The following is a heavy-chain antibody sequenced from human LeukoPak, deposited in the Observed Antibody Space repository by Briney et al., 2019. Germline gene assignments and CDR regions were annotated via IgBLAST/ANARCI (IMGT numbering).Heavy chain of an antibody. D-gene: IGHD6-19*01. CDR1: GFALRNCA. CDR2: ITSTSHIS. V-gene: IGHV3-23*01. J-gene: IGHJ4*02. Sequence: GGSLRLSCAASGFALRNCAMGWVRQAPGRGLEWVASITSTSHISHYADSVKGRFNISRDNSKNTLYLQVNSLRSEDTAVYYCVKDQQWLVHSQFDYWGQGILVTVSS. CDR3: VKDQQWLVHSQFDY.